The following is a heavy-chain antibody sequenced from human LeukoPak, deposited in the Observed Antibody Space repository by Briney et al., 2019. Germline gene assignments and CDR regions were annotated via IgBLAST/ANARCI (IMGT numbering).Heavy chain of an antibody. CDR1: GFTFSSYA. Sequence: PGGSLRLSCAASGFTFSSYAMSWVRQAPGKGLEWVSAISGSGGSTYYAHSVKGRFTISRDNAKNSLYLQMNSLRAEDTALYYCVRDDILTGYPTPFDYWGQGTLVTVSS. D-gene: IGHD3-9*01. J-gene: IGHJ4*02. CDR3: VRDDILTGYPTPFDY. V-gene: IGHV3-23*01. CDR2: ISGSGGST.